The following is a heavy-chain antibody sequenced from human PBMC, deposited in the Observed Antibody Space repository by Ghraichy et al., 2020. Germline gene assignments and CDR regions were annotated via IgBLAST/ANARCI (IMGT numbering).Heavy chain of an antibody. CDR1: GGSFSGYY. CDR2: INHSGST. Sequence: SETLSLTCAVYGGSFSGYYWSWIRQPPGKGLEWIGEINHSGSTNYNPSLKSRVTISVDTSKNQFSLKLSSVTAADTAVYYCARTGQGRFLYYYMDVWGKGTTVTVSS. J-gene: IGHJ6*03. CDR3: ARTGQGRFLYYYMDV. V-gene: IGHV4-34*01. D-gene: IGHD2/OR15-2a*01.